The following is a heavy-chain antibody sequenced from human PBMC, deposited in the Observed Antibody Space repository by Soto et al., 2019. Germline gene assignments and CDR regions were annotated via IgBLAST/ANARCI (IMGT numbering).Heavy chain of an antibody. V-gene: IGHV4-31*03. CDR3: ARAGSYDYIWGSYPGRVDY. CDR2: IYYSGST. CDR1: GGSISSGGYY. J-gene: IGHJ4*02. Sequence: QMQLQESGPGLVKPSQTLSLTCTVSGGSISSGGYYWSWIRQHPGKGLEWIGYIYYSGSTYYNPSLKSRVTISVDTSKNQFSLKLSSVTAADTAVYYCARAGSYDYIWGSYPGRVDYWGQGTLVTVSS. D-gene: IGHD3-16*02.